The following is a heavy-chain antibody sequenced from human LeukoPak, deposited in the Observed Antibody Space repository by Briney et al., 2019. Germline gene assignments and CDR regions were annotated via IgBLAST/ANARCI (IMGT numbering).Heavy chain of an antibody. Sequence: ASVKVSCKVSGYTLTELSMHWVRQAPGKGLEWMGGFDPEDGETIYAQKFQGRVTMTEDTSTDTAYMELSSLRSEDTAVYYCATGILGYCSGGSCKSEYFQHWGQGTLVTVPS. V-gene: IGHV1-24*01. CDR3: ATGILGYCSGGSCKSEYFQH. CDR2: FDPEDGET. D-gene: IGHD2-15*01. J-gene: IGHJ1*01. CDR1: GYTLTELS.